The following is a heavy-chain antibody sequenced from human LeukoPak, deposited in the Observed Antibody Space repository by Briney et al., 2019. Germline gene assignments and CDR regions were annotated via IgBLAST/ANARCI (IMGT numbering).Heavy chain of an antibody. V-gene: IGHV5-51*01. CDR1: YYAFINYW. D-gene: IGHD3-16*01. CDR3: ERLFTRLTRSIWGRFDP. Sequence: GAALQISSWGSYYAFINYWIGWVRQQPRKGGLGTVIIYPDDSHTRYNPSFQGQVTISVDKSISTAYLHWSSLKAWDTAIYYCERLFTRLTRSIWGRFDPWGQGTLVSVSS. CDR2: IYPDDSHT. J-gene: IGHJ5*02.